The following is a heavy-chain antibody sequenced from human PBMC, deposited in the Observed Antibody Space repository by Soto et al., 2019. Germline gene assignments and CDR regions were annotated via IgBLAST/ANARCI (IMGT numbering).Heavy chain of an antibody. Sequence: EVQLVESGGGLVQPGRSLRLSCAASGFTFDDYAMQWVRQAPGKGLEWVSGISWNSGSIGYADSVKGRFPIARDNAKNSLYRQKNSLRAEDTALYYCAKDPDYDILTGYYGGFDYWGQGTLVTVSS. J-gene: IGHJ4*02. D-gene: IGHD3-9*01. CDR3: AKDPDYDILTGYYGGFDY. V-gene: IGHV3-9*01. CDR2: ISWNSGSI. CDR1: GFTFDDYA.